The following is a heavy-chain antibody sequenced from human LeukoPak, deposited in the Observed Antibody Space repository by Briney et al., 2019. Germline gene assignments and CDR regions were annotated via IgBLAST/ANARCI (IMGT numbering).Heavy chain of an antibody. D-gene: IGHD5-12*01. J-gene: IGHJ5*01. Sequence: GGSLRLSCAASGFTFSSYGMHWVRQAPGKGLEWVAVISYDGSNKYYADSVKGRFTISRDNSKNTLYLQMNSLRGEDTAVYYCARDLGRGYSGYEGFFDSWGQGTLVSVSS. CDR1: GFTFSSYG. CDR2: ISYDGSNK. CDR3: ARDLGRGYSGYEGFFDS. V-gene: IGHV3-30*03.